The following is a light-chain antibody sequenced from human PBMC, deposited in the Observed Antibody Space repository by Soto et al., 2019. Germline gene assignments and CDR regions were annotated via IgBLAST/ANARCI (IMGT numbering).Light chain of an antibody. Sequence: DIKMTQSPSSLSASMGDRVTMTCRASQSISIYLNWYQQRPGKAPNLLIYDATRLHSGVPPRFSGSGYGTDFTLTITSLQLEDFATYYCQQSDVSPRTFGQGTKVDIK. CDR3: QQSDVSPRT. V-gene: IGKV1-39*01. J-gene: IGKJ1*01. CDR1: QSISIY. CDR2: DAT.